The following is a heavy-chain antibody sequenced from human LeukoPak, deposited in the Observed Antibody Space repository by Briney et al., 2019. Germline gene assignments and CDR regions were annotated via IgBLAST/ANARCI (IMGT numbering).Heavy chain of an antibody. J-gene: IGHJ4*02. V-gene: IGHV4-4*07. CDR1: GGSISSYY. D-gene: IGHD6-19*01. CDR2: IYTSGST. Sequence: SETLSLTCTVSGGSISSYYWSWIRQPAGKGLEWIGRIYTSGSTNYNPSLKSRVTMSVDTSKNQFSLKLSSVTAADTAVYYCARLHSAGDYSSGYFDYWGQGTLVTVSS. CDR3: ARLHSAGDYSSGYFDY.